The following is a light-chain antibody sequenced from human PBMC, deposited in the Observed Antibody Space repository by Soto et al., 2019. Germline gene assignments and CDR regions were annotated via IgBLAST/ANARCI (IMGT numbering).Light chain of an antibody. Sequence: DIQLTQSPSFLSASVGDRVTITCRASQDISKYLAWYQQRPGKAPKLLIYAASTLQSGVPSRFSGSGSGTEFTLTISSLQPEDFATYSCQQLNSYPLTFGGGTKVEIK. J-gene: IGKJ4*01. CDR3: QQLNSYPLT. V-gene: IGKV1-9*01. CDR1: QDISKY. CDR2: AAS.